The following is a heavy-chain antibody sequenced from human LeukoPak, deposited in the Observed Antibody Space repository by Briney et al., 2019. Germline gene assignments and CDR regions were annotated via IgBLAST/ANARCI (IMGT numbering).Heavy chain of an antibody. D-gene: IGHD2-21*02. CDR2: MNPNSGNT. Sequence: ASVKVSCKASGYTFTSYDINWVRQAPGQGLEWMGWMNPNSGNTGYAQKFQGRVTMTRNTSISTAYMELSSLRSEDTAVYYCARGLYCGGDCYYYSRATSWFDPWGQGTLVTVSS. J-gene: IGHJ5*02. CDR3: ARGLYCGGDCYYYSRATSWFDP. CDR1: GYTFTSYD. V-gene: IGHV1-8*01.